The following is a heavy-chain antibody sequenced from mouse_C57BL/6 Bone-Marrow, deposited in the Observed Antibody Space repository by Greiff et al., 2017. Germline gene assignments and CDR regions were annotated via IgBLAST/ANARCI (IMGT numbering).Heavy chain of an antibody. D-gene: IGHD2-4*01. Sequence: DVKLVESGGDLVKPGGSLKLSCAASGYTFTSYGMSWVRQTPDKRLEWVANISSGGSYTYYPDSVKGRFTISRDNAKDTLYLQMSSLKSEDRAMYSWARHVARPMITKAMDYWGQGTSVTVSS. J-gene: IGHJ4*01. CDR3: ARHVARPMITKAMDY. CDR2: ISSGGSYT. V-gene: IGHV5-6*02. CDR1: GYTFTSYG.